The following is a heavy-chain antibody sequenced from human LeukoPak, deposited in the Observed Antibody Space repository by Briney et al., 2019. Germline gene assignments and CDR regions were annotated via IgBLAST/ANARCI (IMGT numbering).Heavy chain of an antibody. V-gene: IGHV3-21*01. CDR2: ISSSSSYI. CDR3: AKDGTVVRGGYFDY. D-gene: IGHD3-10*01. J-gene: IGHJ4*02. CDR1: GFTFSSYS. Sequence: TGGSLRLSCAASGFTFSSYSMNWVRQAPGKGLEWVSSISSSSSYIYYADSVKGRFTISRDNSKNTLYLQMNSLRAEDTAVYYCAKDGTVVRGGYFDYWGQGTLVTVSS.